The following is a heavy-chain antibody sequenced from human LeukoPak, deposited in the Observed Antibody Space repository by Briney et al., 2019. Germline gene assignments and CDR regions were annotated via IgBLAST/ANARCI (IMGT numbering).Heavy chain of an antibody. V-gene: IGHV3-7*01. CDR1: GFTFSSYW. D-gene: IGHD3-9*01. Sequence: PGGSLRLSCAASGFTFSSYWMSWVRQAPGKGLEWVANIKPDGSEKYYVDSVKGRFTISRDNAKNSLFLLMNSLRAADTAVYYCAREYDILTGYYDYWGQGTLVTVSS. J-gene: IGHJ4*02. CDR2: IKPDGSEK. CDR3: AREYDILTGYYDY.